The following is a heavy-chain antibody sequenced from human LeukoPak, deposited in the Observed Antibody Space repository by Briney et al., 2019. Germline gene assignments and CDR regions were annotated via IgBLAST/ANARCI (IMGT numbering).Heavy chain of an antibody. CDR2: ISSSSSYI. CDR3: ARERLPYYDSSGYYPQNWFDP. CDR1: GFTFSSYS. V-gene: IGHV3-21*01. D-gene: IGHD3-22*01. J-gene: IGHJ5*02. Sequence: GGSLRLSCAASGFTFSSYSMNWVRQAPGKGLEWVSSISSSSSYIYYADSVKGRFTISRDNAKNSLYLQMNSLRAEDTAVYYCARERLPYYDSSGYYPQNWFDPWGQGTLVTVSS.